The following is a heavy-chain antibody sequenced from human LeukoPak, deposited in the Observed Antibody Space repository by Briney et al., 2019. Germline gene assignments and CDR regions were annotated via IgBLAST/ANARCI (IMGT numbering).Heavy chain of an antibody. CDR3: ARDSCGADCYLYHHNGMDV. CDR1: GFTFSTYN. J-gene: IGHJ6*02. CDR2: ISGSSSTSI. Sequence: GGSLRLSCAASGFTFSTYNMNWVRQAPGKGLEWVSYISGSSSTSIFYADSVKGRFTISRDNAKNSLYLQMNSLRDEDTAVYFCARDSCGADCYLYHHNGMDVWGQGTTVTVSS. V-gene: IGHV3-48*02. D-gene: IGHD2-21*02.